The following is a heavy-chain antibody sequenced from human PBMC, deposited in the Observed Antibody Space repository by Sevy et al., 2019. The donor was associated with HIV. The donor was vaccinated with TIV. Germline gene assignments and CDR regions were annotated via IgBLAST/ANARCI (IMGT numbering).Heavy chain of an antibody. D-gene: IGHD6-19*01. CDR3: ARYAAVAGGFDYYYGMDV. J-gene: IGHJ6*02. V-gene: IGHV3-11*01. CDR2: ISSSGSTI. CDR1: GFTFSDYY. Sequence: GGSLRLSCAASGFTFSDYYMSWIRQAPGKGLEWVSYISSSGSTIYYADSVKGRLTISRDNAKNSLYLQMNSLRAEDTAVYYCARYAAVAGGFDYYYGMDVWGQGTTVTVSS.